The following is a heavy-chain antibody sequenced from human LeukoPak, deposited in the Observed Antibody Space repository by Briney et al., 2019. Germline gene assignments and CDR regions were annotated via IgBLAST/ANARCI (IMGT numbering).Heavy chain of an antibody. CDR2: ISATNGAT. J-gene: IGHJ4*02. V-gene: IGHV1-18*01. CDR1: GYTFSTYD. D-gene: IGHD5/OR15-5a*01. CDR3: ARDVTVSVFDY. Sequence: ASVKVSCKASGYTFSTYDISWVRQAPGQGLEWMGWISATNGATDYAQKFQGRLTLTTDTSTSTAYMELRSLRSDDTAVYYCARDVTVSVFDYWGQGTLVTVSS.